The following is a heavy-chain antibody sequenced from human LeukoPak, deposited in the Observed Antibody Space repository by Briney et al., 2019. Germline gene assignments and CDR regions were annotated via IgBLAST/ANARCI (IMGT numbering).Heavy chain of an antibody. D-gene: IGHD3-16*01. CDR3: ARSGGSGFQLDS. J-gene: IGHJ4*02. V-gene: IGHV4-4*07. Sequence: SGTLSLTCTVSGGSIGPYYWSWLRQPAGKALEWIGRSYTTGSTNYNPSLKRRVTMSLNKSKNQFSLKLSSVSAADTAVYYCARSGGSGFQLDSWGQGTLVTVSS. CDR2: SYTTGST. CDR1: GGSIGPYY.